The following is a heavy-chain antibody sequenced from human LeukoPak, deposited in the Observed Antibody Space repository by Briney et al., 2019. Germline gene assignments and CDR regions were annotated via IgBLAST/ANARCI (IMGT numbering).Heavy chain of an antibody. D-gene: IGHD5-18*01. CDR3: ARVVDVNSYGLFDY. CDR2: INAGNGNT. J-gene: IGHJ4*02. V-gene: IGHV1-3*01. Sequence: GASVKVSCKASGYTFTSYAMHWVRQASGQRLEWMGWINAGNGNTKYSQKFQGRVTITRDTSASTAYMELSSLRSEDTAVYYCARVVDVNSYGLFDYWGQGTLVTVSS. CDR1: GYTFTSYA.